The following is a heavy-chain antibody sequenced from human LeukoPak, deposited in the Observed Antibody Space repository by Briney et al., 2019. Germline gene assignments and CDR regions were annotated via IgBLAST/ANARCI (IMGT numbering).Heavy chain of an antibody. D-gene: IGHD1-1*01. CDR1: GYTFTCYY. J-gene: IGHJ3*02. Sequence: ASVKVSCKASGYTFTCYYMHWVRQAPGQGLEWMGWINPNSGGTHYAQKFQDRVTMTRDTSISTAYMELSRLRSDDTAIFYCARDGTGGDAFDIWGQGTMVTVSS. V-gene: IGHV1-2*02. CDR3: ARDGTGGDAFDI. CDR2: INPNSGGT.